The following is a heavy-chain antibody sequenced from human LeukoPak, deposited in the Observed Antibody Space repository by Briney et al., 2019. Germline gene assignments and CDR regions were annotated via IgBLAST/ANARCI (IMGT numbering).Heavy chain of an antibody. Sequence: SETLSLTCTVSGGSISSGDYYWSWIRQHPGKGLEWIGHIYYSGTTYYNPSLTSRVTISVDTSKNQFSLKLSSVTAADTAVYYCARYGANALDYWGQGTLVTVSS. V-gene: IGHV4-31*03. J-gene: IGHJ4*02. CDR2: IYYSGTT. CDR1: GGSISSGDYY. D-gene: IGHD4-23*01. CDR3: ARYGANALDY.